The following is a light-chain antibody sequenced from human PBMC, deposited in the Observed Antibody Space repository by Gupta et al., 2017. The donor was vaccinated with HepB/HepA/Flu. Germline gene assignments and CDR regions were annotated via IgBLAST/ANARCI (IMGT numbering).Light chain of an antibody. CDR3: QQGFTTPWT. V-gene: IGKV1-39*01. Sequence: DIQMTQSPSSLSASVGDRVTITCRASQSIATYLNWYQQRPETGKAPKLLIFSASNLQSGVPSRFSGSGSGTDFSLTITNLQLEDFTTYYCQQGFTTPWTFGQGTKV. J-gene: IGKJ1*01. CDR2: SAS. CDR1: QSIATY.